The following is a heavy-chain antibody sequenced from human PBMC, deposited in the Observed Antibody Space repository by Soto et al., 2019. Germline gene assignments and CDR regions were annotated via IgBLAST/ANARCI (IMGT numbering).Heavy chain of an antibody. CDR2: IYNSGST. V-gene: IGHV4-59*12. J-gene: IGHJ5*02. CDR1: GGSISNYY. Sequence: PSETLSLTCTVTGGSISNYYWSWIRQSPGKGLEWIGHIYNSGSTNYNPSLKSRVTISVDRSKNQFSLKLSSVTAADTAVYYCARVPSPWGQGTLVTVSS. CDR3: ARVPSP.